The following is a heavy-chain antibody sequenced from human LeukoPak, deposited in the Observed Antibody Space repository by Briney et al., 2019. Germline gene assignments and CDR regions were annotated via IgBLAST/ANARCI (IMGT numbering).Heavy chain of an antibody. CDR1: GYTFTGYY. D-gene: IGHD5-18*01. V-gene: IGHV1-2*02. J-gene: IGHJ3*02. CDR3: ARSEIQLWVSNI. CDR2: INPNSGGT. Sequence: ASVKVSCKASGYTFTGYYMHWVRQAPGQGLEWMGWINPNSGGTNYAQKFQGRVTMTRDTSISTAYMELSRPRSDDTAVYYCARSEIQLWVSNIWGQGTMVTVSS.